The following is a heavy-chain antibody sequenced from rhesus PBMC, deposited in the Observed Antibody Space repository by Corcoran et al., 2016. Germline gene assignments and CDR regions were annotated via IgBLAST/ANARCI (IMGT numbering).Heavy chain of an antibody. D-gene: IGHD4-35*01. J-gene: IGHJ4*01. CDR1: GFTVRAQY. CDR2: ISYTGGST. Sequence: EVQLVESGGVLAKAGGSLSIFCGASGFTVRAQYMRWVRQASGKGLEWVAGISYTGGSTWYADSVKGRCTSSRENAKNTLYLQMDSLRAEDTAVYYCAGDKTTVTTFDYWGQGVLVTVSS. CDR3: AGDKTTVTTFDY. V-gene: IGHV3-59*01.